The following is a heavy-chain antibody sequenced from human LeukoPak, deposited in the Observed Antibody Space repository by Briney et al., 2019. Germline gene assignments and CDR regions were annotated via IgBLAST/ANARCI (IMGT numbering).Heavy chain of an antibody. CDR3: ARTGKDLSWGN. Sequence: SVKVYCKASGGTFSSYSISWVRQAPGQGLEWMGRIIPILGIANYAQKFQGRVTITADKSTSTAYMELSSLRSEDTAVYYCARTGKDLSWGNWGQGTLVTVSS. D-gene: IGHD3-16*01. CDR2: IIPILGIA. V-gene: IGHV1-69*02. CDR1: GGTFSSYS. J-gene: IGHJ4*02.